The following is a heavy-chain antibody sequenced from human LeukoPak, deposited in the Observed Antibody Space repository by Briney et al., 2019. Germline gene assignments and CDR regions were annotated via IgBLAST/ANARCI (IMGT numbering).Heavy chain of an antibody. J-gene: IGHJ4*02. Sequence: ASVTVSCKASGYTFTSYGISWVRQAPGQGLEWMGWISAYNGNTNYAQKLQGRVTMTTDTSTSTAYMELRSLRSDDTAVYYCARDSSSWYWKLFDYWGQGTLVTVSS. CDR1: GYTFTSYG. CDR3: ARDSSSWYWKLFDY. D-gene: IGHD6-13*01. V-gene: IGHV1-18*01. CDR2: ISAYNGNT.